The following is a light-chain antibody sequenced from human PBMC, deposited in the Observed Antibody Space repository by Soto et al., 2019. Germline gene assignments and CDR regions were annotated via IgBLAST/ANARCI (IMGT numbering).Light chain of an antibody. CDR1: QIVRSSH. CDR2: GAS. J-gene: IGKJ2*01. Sequence: EIVLTQSPGTLSLSPGERATLSCRASQIVRSSHLAWYQQKPGQAPRLLIYGASSRATGIPDRFSGSGSGTDFTLTISRLEPEDFAVYYCQQYGSSHYTFGQGTKLEIK. V-gene: IGKV3-20*01. CDR3: QQYGSSHYT.